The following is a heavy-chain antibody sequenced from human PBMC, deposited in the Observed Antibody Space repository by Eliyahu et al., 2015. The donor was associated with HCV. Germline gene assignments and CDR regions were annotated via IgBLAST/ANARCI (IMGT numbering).Heavy chain of an antibody. CDR1: GFTSSDHX. J-gene: IGHJ4*02. Sequence: EVQLVESGGGLVQPGGSLRLSCAVXGFTSSDHXMDWVRQAPGKGLEWVGRIRNKADSHTTEYAASVKGRFTISRDDSKNSLYLQMNSLKTEDTAVYYCARGVGATPFDYWGQGTLVTVSS. CDR2: IRNKADSHTT. V-gene: IGHV3-72*01. D-gene: IGHD1-26*01. CDR3: ARGVGATPFDY.